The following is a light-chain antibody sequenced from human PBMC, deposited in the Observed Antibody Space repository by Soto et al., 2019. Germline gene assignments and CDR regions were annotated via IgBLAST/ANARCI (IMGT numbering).Light chain of an antibody. V-gene: IGKV1-27*01. CDR3: QKDNSDSWT. CDR1: QGFSNS. Sequence: DIQMTQSPSSLSASVGDRVTITCRASQGFSNSLAWYQQKPGKVPKLLIYAASALQSGVPSRFSGSGSGTDVTLTISGVQPEEGATYYGQKDNSDSWTFGQGTKVEIK. CDR2: AAS. J-gene: IGKJ1*01.